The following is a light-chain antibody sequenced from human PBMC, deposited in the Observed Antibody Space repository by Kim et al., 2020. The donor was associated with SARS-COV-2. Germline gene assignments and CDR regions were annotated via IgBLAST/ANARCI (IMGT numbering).Light chain of an antibody. CDR2: ATS. Sequence: DIVLTQSPGTLSLSPGERATLSCRASQTISSSFLAWYQQKPGQTPRLLIYATSSRATGIPDRFSGSGSGTDFTLTISRLEPEDFAVYYCQHCQQFTNSHTFGPGTKVDIK. V-gene: IGKV3-20*01. CDR1: QTISSSF. J-gene: IGKJ3*01. CDR3: QHCQQFTNSHT.